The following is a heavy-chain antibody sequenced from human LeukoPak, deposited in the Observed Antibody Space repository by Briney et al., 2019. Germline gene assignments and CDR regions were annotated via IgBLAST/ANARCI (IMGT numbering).Heavy chain of an antibody. CDR3: AKDWAYSGNYYYFDY. J-gene: IGHJ4*02. V-gene: IGHV3-23*01. CDR1: GFIFSSYA. D-gene: IGHD1-26*01. Sequence: GGSLRLSCAASGFIFSSYAMNWVRLAPGKGLEWVSVISGSGGNTDFADSVKGRVAISRDNSKNTLYLQMSSQRAEDTAVYYCAKDWAYSGNYYYFDYWGQGTLVTVSS. CDR2: ISGSGGNT.